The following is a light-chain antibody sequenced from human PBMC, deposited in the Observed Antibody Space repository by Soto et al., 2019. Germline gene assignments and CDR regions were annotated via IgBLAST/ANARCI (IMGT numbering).Light chain of an antibody. CDR1: SIDVGSYNL. J-gene: IGLJ1*01. CDR2: EVS. Sequence: QSALTQPASVSGSPGQSITISCTGTSIDVGSYNLVSWYQQHPGKAPKLMIYEVSKRPSGVSNRFSGSKSGNTASLTISGLQAEDEADYYCCSYAGSSTFYVFGPGTKVTVL. CDR3: CSYAGSSTFYV. V-gene: IGLV2-23*02.